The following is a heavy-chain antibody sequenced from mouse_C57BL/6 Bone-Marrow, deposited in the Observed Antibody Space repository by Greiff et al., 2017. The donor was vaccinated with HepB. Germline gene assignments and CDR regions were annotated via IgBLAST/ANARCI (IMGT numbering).Heavy chain of an antibody. J-gene: IGHJ1*03. CDR1: GYTFTSYW. D-gene: IGHD1-1*01. V-gene: IGHV1-74*01. CDR2: IHPSDSDT. Sequence: QVQLKQPGAELVKPGASVKVSCKASGYTFTSYWMHWVKQRPGQGLEWIGRIHPSDSDTNYNQKFKGKATLTVDKSASTAYMQLSSLTSEDSAVYYWAPFIYYYGSSYWYFDVWGTGTTVTVSS. CDR3: APFIYYYGSSYWYFDV.